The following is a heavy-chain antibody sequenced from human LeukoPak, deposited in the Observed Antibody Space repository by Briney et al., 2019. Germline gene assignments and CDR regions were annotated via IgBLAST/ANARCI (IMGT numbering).Heavy chain of an antibody. CDR3: AKDSHFDY. J-gene: IGHJ4*02. CDR1: GFTFSNYG. V-gene: IGHV3-23*01. CDR2: ISSSGDGT. Sequence: GGSLRLSCADSGFTFSNYGMSWVRQAPGQGLEWVSRISSSGDGTHYADSVKGRFTISRDNSKNILYLQMNSLRAEDTAVYYCAKDSHFDYWGQGALVTVSS.